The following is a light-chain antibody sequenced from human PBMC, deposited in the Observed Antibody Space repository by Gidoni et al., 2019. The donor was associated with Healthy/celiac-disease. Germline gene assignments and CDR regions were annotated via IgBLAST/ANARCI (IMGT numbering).Light chain of an antibody. CDR2: DAS. Sequence: DIVLTHSPATLSLSPGERATHSCRASQSVSSSLAWYQEKPGQAPRLLIYDASNRATGIPARFSGSGSGTDFTLTISSLEPEDFAVYYCQQRSNWPWTFGQGTKLEIK. V-gene: IGKV3-11*01. CDR3: QQRSNWPWT. CDR1: QSVSSS. J-gene: IGKJ2*01.